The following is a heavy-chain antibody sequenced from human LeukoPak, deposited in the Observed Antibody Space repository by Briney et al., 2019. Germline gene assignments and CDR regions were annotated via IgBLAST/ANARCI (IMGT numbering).Heavy chain of an antibody. Sequence: PSGTLSLTCTVSGGSISSSSYYWGWIRQPPGKGLEWIGSIYYSGSTYYNPSLKSRVTILVDTSKNQFSLKLSSVTAADTAVYYCARGQGLAAAGDYWGQGTLVTVSS. V-gene: IGHV4-39*07. D-gene: IGHD6-13*01. CDR3: ARGQGLAAAGDY. CDR2: IYYSGST. J-gene: IGHJ4*02. CDR1: GGSISSSSYY.